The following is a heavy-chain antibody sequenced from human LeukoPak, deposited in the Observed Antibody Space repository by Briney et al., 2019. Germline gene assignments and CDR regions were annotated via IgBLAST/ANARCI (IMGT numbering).Heavy chain of an antibody. Sequence: ETLSLTCAVYGGSFSGYYWSWIRQPPGKGLEWVSTISGSGGDTDYTDSVKGRFTISRDNSKNTLYLQMNSLRAEDTAVYYCAKESSTFGSWGQGTLVTVSS. D-gene: IGHD3-16*01. V-gene: IGHV3-23*01. J-gene: IGHJ5*02. CDR1: GGSFSGYY. CDR2: ISGSGGDT. CDR3: AKESSTFGS.